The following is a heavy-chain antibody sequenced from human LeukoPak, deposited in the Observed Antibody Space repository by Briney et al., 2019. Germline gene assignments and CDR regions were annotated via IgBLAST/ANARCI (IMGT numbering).Heavy chain of an antibody. D-gene: IGHD2-15*01. CDR1: GFTFSSYG. V-gene: IGHV3-30*02. CDR2: IRYDGSNK. J-gene: IGHJ4*02. Sequence: PGGSLRLSCAASGFTFSSYGMHWVRQAPGKGLEWVAFIRYDGSNKYYADSVKGRFTISRDNSKNTLYLQMNSLRAEDTAVYYCAKVPGRDFDYWGQGTLVTVSS. CDR3: AKVPGRDFDY.